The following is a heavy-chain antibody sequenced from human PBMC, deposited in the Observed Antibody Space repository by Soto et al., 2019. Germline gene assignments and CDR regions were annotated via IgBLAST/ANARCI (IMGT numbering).Heavy chain of an antibody. D-gene: IGHD5-12*01. J-gene: IGHJ4*02. V-gene: IGHV3-30*18. CDR1: GFTFSSYG. CDR3: AKGGVATMKMSAFDY. CDR2: ISYDGSNK. Sequence: QVQLVESGGGVVQPGRSLRLSCAASGFTFSSYGMHWVRQAPGKGLEWVAVISYDGSNKYYADSVKGRFTISRDNSKNTLYLQMNSLRAEDTAVYYCAKGGVATMKMSAFDYWGQGTLVTVSS.